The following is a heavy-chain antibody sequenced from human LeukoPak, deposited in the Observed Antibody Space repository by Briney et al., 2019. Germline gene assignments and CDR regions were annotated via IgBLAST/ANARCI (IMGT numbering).Heavy chain of an antibody. J-gene: IGHJ4*02. CDR3: AADKIVGATTEFDY. Sequence: GASVKVSCKASGYTFTSYDINWVRQATGQGLEWMGWMNPNSGNTGYAQKFQGRVTMTRNTSISTAYMELSSLRSEDTAVYYCAADKIVGATTEFDYWGQGTLVTVSS. V-gene: IGHV1-8*01. CDR1: GYTFTSYD. CDR2: MNPNSGNT. D-gene: IGHD1-26*01.